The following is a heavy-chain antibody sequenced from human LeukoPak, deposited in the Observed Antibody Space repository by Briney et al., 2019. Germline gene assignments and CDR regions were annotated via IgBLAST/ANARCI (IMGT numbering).Heavy chain of an antibody. D-gene: IGHD1/OR15-1a*01. V-gene: IGHV3-30*18. J-gene: IGHJ4*02. CDR2: ISPDGNIE. Sequence: QPGGSQRLSCAASGFTFTTFGIHWVRQAPGKGLEWVAAISPDGNIEYYTDSVKGRFTISRDNSKNMIYLQMNSLRGEDSAVYYCAKINNDDDYWGQGTLVTVSS. CDR3: AKINNDDDY. CDR1: GFTFTTFG.